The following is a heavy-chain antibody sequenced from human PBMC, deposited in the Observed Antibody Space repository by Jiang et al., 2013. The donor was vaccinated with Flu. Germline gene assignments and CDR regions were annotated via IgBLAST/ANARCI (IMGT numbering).Heavy chain of an antibody. CDR1: GYSFTSYW. D-gene: IGHD3-10*01. CDR3: ARHVRGSAIYYRAAFDI. J-gene: IGHJ3*02. V-gene: IGHV5-51*01. Sequence: GAEVKKPGESLKISCKGSGYSFTSYWIGWVRQMPGKGLEWMGIIYPGDSDTRYSPSFQGQVTISADKSISTAYLQWSSLKASDTAMYYCARHVRGSAIYYRAAFDIWGQGTMVTVSS. CDR2: IYPGDSDT.